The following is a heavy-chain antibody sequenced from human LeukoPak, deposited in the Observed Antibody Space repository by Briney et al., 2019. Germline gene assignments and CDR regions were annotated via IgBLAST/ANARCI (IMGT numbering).Heavy chain of an antibody. J-gene: IGHJ3*02. CDR2: IKQDGSEK. D-gene: IGHD2-2*01. V-gene: IGHV3-7*01. CDR3: ARDRSIVVVPAATDAFDI. Sequence: GGSLRLSCAASGFTFSSYWMSWVRQAPGKGLEWVANIKQDGSEKYYVDSVKGRFTISRDNAKNSLYLQMNSLRAEDTAVYYCARDRSIVVVPAATDAFDIWGQGTMVTVSS. CDR1: GFTFSSYW.